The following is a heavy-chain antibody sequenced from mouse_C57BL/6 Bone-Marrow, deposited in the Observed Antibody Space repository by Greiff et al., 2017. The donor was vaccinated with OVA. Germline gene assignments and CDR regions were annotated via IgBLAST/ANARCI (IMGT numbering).Heavy chain of an antibody. D-gene: IGHD2-2*01. J-gene: IGHJ1*03. CDR2: INPGSGST. Sequence: QVQLKESGAELVRPGTSVKVSCKASGYAFTNYLIEWVKQRPGQGLEWIGVINPGSGSTNYNEKFKSKATLTVDTSSSTAYMQLSSLTSEDSAVYYCARRLWLRRGDWYFDVWGTGTTVTVSS. V-gene: IGHV1-54*01. CDR3: ARRLWLRRGDWYFDV. CDR1: GYAFTNYL.